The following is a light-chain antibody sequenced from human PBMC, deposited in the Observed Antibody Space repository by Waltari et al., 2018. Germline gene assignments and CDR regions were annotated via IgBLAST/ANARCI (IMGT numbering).Light chain of an antibody. CDR1: QGISSW. Sequence: DIQMTQSPSSVSASIGDRVTITCRASQGISSWLDWYQQKPVKAPKLLAYTASNLQSGVPSRFSARGSGTDFTLTISSLQPEDFATYYCQQTHSFPLTFGQGTKVEIK. V-gene: IGKV1-12*01. CDR3: QQTHSFPLT. J-gene: IGKJ1*01. CDR2: TAS.